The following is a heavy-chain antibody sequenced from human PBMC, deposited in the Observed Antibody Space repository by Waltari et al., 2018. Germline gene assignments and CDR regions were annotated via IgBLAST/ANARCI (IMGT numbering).Heavy chain of an antibody. V-gene: IGHV4-59*01. D-gene: IGHD1-26*01. Sequence: QVELQESGPGLVKPSETLSVTCTVSGGSTRGYWWNWIRQAPGKGLGWIGYVSYGWRTKYNPSFKSRVTMLEERSKNQVSRQLSSVTAADTAVYFCGRSSGPFNSLESWGQGSLVTVS. CDR3: GRSSGPFNSLES. J-gene: IGHJ4*02. CDR1: GGSTRGYW. CDR2: VSYGWRT.